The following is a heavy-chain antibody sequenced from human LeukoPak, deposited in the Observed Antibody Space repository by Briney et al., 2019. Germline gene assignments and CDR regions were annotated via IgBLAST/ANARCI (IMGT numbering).Heavy chain of an antibody. CDR3: ARGRSNLSGWYGPGYFDY. CDR1: GYTFTSYG. J-gene: IGHJ4*02. Sequence: ASVKVSCKASGYTFTSYGISWVRQAPGQGLEWMGWIRAYNGNTNYAQKLQGRVTMTTDTSTSTAYMELRSLRSDDTAVYYCARGRSNLSGWYGPGYFDYWGQGTLATVSS. V-gene: IGHV1-18*01. CDR2: IRAYNGNT. D-gene: IGHD6-19*01.